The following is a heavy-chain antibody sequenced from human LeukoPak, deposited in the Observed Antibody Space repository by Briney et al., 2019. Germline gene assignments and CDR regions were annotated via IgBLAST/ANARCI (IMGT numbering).Heavy chain of an antibody. J-gene: IGHJ4*02. CDR3: ARDSIHSYGYSLDY. CDR1: GGSFSGYY. CDR2: INHSGST. D-gene: IGHD5-18*01. Sequence: SETLSLTCAVYGGSFSGYYWSWIRQPPGKGLEWIGEINHSGSTNYNPSLKSRVTISVDTSKNQFSLKLSSVTAADTAVYYCARDSIHSYGYSLDYWGQGTLVTVSS. V-gene: IGHV4-34*01.